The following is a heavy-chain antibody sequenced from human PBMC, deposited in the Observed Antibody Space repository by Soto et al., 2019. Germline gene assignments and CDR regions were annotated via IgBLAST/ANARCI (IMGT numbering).Heavy chain of an antibody. V-gene: IGHV1-2*02. Sequence: GASVKVSCKASGYTFTGYYMHWVRQAPGQGLEWMRWINPNSGGTNYAQKFQGRVTMTRDTSISTAYMELSRLRSDDTAVYYCARIAQYYDSGGYPFDYWGQGTLVTVSS. CDR1: GYTFTGYY. CDR2: INPNSGGT. J-gene: IGHJ4*02. CDR3: ARIAQYYDSGGYPFDY. D-gene: IGHD3-22*01.